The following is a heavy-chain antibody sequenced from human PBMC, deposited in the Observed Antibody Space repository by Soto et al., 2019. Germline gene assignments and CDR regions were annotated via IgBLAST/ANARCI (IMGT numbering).Heavy chain of an antibody. CDR2: IYPGDSDT. Sequence: GESLKISCKGSGYTFSSYWIAWVRQMPGKGLEWMGIIYPGDSDTRYSPSFQGQVTISVDKATNTAYLQWSSLRASDTAMYFCARHHSTVAHDYWGQGTPVTVSS. D-gene: IGHD6-19*01. V-gene: IGHV5-51*01. CDR3: ARHHSTVAHDY. CDR1: GYTFSSYW. J-gene: IGHJ4*02.